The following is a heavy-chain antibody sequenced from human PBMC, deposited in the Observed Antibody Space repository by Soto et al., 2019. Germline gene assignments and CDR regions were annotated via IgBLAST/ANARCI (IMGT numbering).Heavy chain of an antibody. CDR2: IYTSGST. CDR1: GGSISSYY. D-gene: IGHD6-6*01. J-gene: IGHJ5*02. V-gene: IGHV4-4*07. CDR3: ARVPPRVAARDRGWFDP. Sequence: QVQLQESGPGLVKPSETLSLTCTVSGGSISSYYWSWIRQPAGKGLEWIGRIYTSGSTNYNPSLKSRVTMSVDTSKNQFSLKLSSVTAADTAVYYCARVPPRVAARDRGWFDPWGQGTLVTVSS.